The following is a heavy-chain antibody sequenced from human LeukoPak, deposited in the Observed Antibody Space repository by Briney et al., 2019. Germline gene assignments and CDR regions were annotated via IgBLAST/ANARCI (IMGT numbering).Heavy chain of an antibody. D-gene: IGHD1-14*01. V-gene: IGHV4-34*01. J-gene: IGHJ3*02. CDR3: ARRPHRKAFDI. CDR2: INHSGST. Sequence: SETLSLTCAVYGGSFSGYYRSWIRQPPGKGLEWIGEINHSGSTNYNPSLTSRVTISVDTSKNQFSLKLSSVTAADTAVYYCARRPHRKAFDIWGRGTMVTVSS. CDR1: GGSFSGYY.